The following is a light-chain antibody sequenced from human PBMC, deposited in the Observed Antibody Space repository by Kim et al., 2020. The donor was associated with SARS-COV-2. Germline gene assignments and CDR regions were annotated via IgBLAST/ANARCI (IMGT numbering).Light chain of an antibody. Sequence: VTISCTRSSSNSGAGYDVHWYQQRPGTAPKLLIYGNSNRPSGVPDRFSGSKSGTSASLAITGLQAEDEADYYCQSYDSSLSGYVVFGGGTQLTVL. J-gene: IGLJ2*01. CDR3: QSYDSSLSGYVV. CDR1: SSNSGAGYD. V-gene: IGLV1-40*01. CDR2: GNS.